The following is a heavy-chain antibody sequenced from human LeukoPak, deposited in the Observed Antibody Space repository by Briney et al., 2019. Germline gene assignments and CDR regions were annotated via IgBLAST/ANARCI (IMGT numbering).Heavy chain of an antibody. Sequence: GASVKVSCKASGYTFTGYYMHWVRQAPGQGLEWMGWINPNSGGTNYAQKFQGRVTMTRDTSISTAYMELSRLRSDDTAVYYCASGQSWLRSFDAFDIWGQGTMVTVSS. CDR2: INPNSGGT. J-gene: IGHJ3*02. CDR3: ASGQSWLRSFDAFDI. V-gene: IGHV1-2*02. CDR1: GYTFTGYY. D-gene: IGHD5-12*01.